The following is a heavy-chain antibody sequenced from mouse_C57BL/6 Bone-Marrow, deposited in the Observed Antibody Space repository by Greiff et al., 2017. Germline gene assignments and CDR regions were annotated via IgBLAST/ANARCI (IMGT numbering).Heavy chain of an antibody. J-gene: IGHJ3*01. D-gene: IGHD2-1*01. CDR3: ARPYGNYEAWFDY. V-gene: IGHV1-81*01. CDR1: GYTFTSYG. CDR2: IYPRSGNT. Sequence: QVQLQQSGAELARPGASVKLSCKASGYTFTSYGISWVKQRTGQGLEWIGEIYPRSGNTYYNEKFKGKATLTADKSSSTAYMELRSLTSEASAVYFCARPYGNYEAWFDYWGQGTLVTVSA.